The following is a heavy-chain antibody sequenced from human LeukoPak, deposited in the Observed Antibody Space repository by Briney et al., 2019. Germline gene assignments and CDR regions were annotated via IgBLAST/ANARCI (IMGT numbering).Heavy chain of an antibody. V-gene: IGHV4-59*01. CDR1: GGSISSYY. CDR3: AREKVVVAAKGAIDI. Sequence: SSETLSLTCTVSGGSISSYYWSWIRQPPGKGLEWIGYIYYSGSTNYNPSLKSRVTILVDTSKNQFSLKLSSVTAADTAVYYCAREKVVVAAKGAIDIWGQGTMVTVSS. J-gene: IGHJ3*02. D-gene: IGHD2-15*01. CDR2: IYYSGST.